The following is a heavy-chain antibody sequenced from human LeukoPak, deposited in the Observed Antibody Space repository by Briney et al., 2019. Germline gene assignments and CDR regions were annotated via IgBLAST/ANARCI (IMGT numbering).Heavy chain of an antibody. CDR2: INPNSGGA. CDR3: AIVLDSGDIPY. J-gene: IGHJ4*02. Sequence: GASVKVSCKASGYTFTDYGISWVRQAPGQGLEWMGWINPNSGGALYAQKSQGRVTLTGETFTSTAFMELTSLTSDDTAVYYCAIVLDSGDIPYWGQGTLVTVSS. D-gene: IGHD3/OR15-3a*01. CDR1: GYTFTDYG. V-gene: IGHV1-2*02.